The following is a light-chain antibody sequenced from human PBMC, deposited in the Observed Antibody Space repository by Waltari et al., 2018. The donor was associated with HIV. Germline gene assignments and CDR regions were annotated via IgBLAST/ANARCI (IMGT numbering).Light chain of an antibody. J-gene: IGKJ2*01. CDR1: ENMTSQY. CDR3: QQYAASPYT. CDR2: GAS. Sequence: EIMLTQSPATLSLSPGETTIVSCRASENMTSQYLAWYQQKSGQAPRLLLFGASTRKPGVPERFGGAGSGEDFTLTVSRLEPEDFALYFCQQYAASPYTFGQGT. V-gene: IGKV3-20*01.